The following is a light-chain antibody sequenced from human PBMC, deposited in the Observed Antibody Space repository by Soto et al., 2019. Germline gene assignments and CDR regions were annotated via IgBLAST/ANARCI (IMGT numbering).Light chain of an antibody. Sequence: DIQMTESPSTLSASVGDRVTITCRASQSISGWLAWYQQKPGKAPKVMSYDASSLESGVPSRFRGSGAGTEVTLTISSLQPDDFATYYCQQYNSYSWTFGQGTKVDI. J-gene: IGKJ1*01. CDR3: QQYNSYSWT. V-gene: IGKV1-5*01. CDR1: QSISGW. CDR2: DAS.